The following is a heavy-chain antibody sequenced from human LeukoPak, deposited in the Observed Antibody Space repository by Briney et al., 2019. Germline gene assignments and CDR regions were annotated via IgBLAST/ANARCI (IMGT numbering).Heavy chain of an antibody. CDR2: INHSGST. Sequence: SETLSLTCTVSGGSISSYYWSWIRQPPGKGLEWIGEINHSGSTNYNPSLKSRVTISVDTSKNQFSLKLSSVTAADTAVYYCARALFFGYYFDYWGQGTLVTVSS. D-gene: IGHD3-10*01. J-gene: IGHJ4*02. CDR1: GGSISSYY. V-gene: IGHV4-34*01. CDR3: ARALFFGYYFDY.